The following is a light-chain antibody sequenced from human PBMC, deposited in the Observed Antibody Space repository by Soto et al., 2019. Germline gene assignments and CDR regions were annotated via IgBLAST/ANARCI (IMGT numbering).Light chain of an antibody. Sequence: EIVLTQSPGTLSLSPGERATLSCRASQSVSSSYLAWYQQKPGQAPRLLIYGASSRATGIPDRFSGSGSGTDFTLPISRLEPEDFAVYYCQQYGSSLIYTFGQGTKLEIK. CDR2: GAS. J-gene: IGKJ2*01. CDR1: QSVSSSY. V-gene: IGKV3-20*01. CDR3: QQYGSSLIYT.